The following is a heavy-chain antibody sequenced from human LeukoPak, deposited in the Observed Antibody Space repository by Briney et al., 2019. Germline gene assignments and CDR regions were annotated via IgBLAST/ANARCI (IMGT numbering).Heavy chain of an antibody. CDR1: GFTFSSYA. D-gene: IGHD6-13*01. CDR2: ISGSGGST. V-gene: IGHV3-23*01. CDR3: AKDRAYSSSWYNY. Sequence: PGGSLRLSCAASGFTFSSYAMSWVRQAPGKGLEWVSAISGSGGSTYYADSVKGRFTISRDNTKNTLYLQMNSLRAEDTAVYYCAKDRAYSSSWYNYWGQGTLVTVSS. J-gene: IGHJ4*02.